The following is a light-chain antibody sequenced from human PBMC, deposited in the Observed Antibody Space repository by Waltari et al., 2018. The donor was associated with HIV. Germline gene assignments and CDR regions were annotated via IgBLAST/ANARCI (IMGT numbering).Light chain of an antibody. CDR1: SSNIGSNT. J-gene: IGLJ1*01. CDR2: SNN. CDR3: AAWDDSLNVYV. V-gene: IGLV1-44*01. Sequence: QSVLTQPPSASGTPGQRVTISCSGSSSNIGSNTVNWYQPLPGTAPKLLIYSNNQRASGGPDRFSGSKSGTSASLAISGLQSEDEADYYCAAWDDSLNVYVFGTGTKVTVL.